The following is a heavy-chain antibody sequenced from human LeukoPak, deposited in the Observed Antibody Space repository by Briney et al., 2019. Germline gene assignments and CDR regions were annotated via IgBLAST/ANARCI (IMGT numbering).Heavy chain of an antibody. CDR1: GYTFTSYA. Sequence: SVKVSCKASGYTFTSYAISWVRQAPGQGLEWMGGIIPIFGTANYAQKFQGRVTITTDESTSTAYMELSSLRSEDTAVYYCARAGSYALGTVAAFDIWGQGTMVTVSS. J-gene: IGHJ3*02. V-gene: IGHV1-69*05. D-gene: IGHD3-16*01. CDR3: ARAGSYALGTVAAFDI. CDR2: IIPIFGTA.